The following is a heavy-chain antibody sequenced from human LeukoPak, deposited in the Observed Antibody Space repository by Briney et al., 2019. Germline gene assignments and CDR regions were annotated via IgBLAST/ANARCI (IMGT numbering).Heavy chain of an antibody. J-gene: IGHJ4*02. CDR1: GYTFTSYG. Sequence: ASVKVSCKATGYTFTSYGISWVRQSPGQGLEWMGWISSNSGGTNYAQKFQGRVTMTRDTSISTAYMQLSRLRSDDTAVYYCARVHCSGGSCYSAYYFDYSGQGTLVTVSS. CDR3: ARVHCSGGSCYSAYYFDY. V-gene: IGHV1-2*02. D-gene: IGHD2-15*01. CDR2: ISSNSGGT.